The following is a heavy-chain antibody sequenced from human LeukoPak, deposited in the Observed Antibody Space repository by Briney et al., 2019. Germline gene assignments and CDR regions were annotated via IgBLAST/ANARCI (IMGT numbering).Heavy chain of an antibody. CDR1: GFTFSSYE. Sequence: TGGSLRLSCAASGFTFSSYEMNWVRQAPGKGLEWVSYISSSGSTIYYADSVKGRFTISRDNAKNSLYLQMNSLRAADTAVYYCARVRGSGWLDYWGQGTLVTVSS. D-gene: IGHD6-19*01. V-gene: IGHV3-48*03. J-gene: IGHJ4*02. CDR2: ISSSGSTI. CDR3: ARVRGSGWLDY.